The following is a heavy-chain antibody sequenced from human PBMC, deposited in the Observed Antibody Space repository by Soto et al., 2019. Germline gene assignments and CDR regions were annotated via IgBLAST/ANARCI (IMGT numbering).Heavy chain of an antibody. V-gene: IGHV2-5*02. D-gene: IGHD3-9*01. CDR1: GFPLSTSGVG. CDR2: IYWDDDK. Sequence: QITLKESGPTLVKPTQTLTLTCTFSGFPLSTSGVGVGWIRQPPGKALEWLALIYWDDDKRYSPSLKSRLTITKDTSKNQVVLTMTNMDPVDTATYYCAHSKTTYYDILTGPSQNWFDPWGQGTLVTVSS. CDR3: AHSKTTYYDILTGPSQNWFDP. J-gene: IGHJ5*02.